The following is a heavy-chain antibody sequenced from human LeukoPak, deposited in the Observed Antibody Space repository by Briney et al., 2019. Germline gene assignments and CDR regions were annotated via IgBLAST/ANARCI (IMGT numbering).Heavy chain of an antibody. CDR3: ARDPADIVVVPAAMGDY. J-gene: IGHJ4*02. CDR2: MNPNSGNT. Sequence: ASVKVSCKASGYTFTTYDINWVRQATGQGLEWMGWMNPNSGNTGYAQKFQGRVTITRNTSISTAYMELSSLRSEDTAVYYCARDPADIVVVPAAMGDYWGQGTLVTVSS. CDR1: GYTFTTYD. V-gene: IGHV1-8*03. D-gene: IGHD2-2*01.